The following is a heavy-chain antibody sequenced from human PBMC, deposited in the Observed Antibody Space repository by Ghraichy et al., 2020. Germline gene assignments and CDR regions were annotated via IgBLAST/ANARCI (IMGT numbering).Heavy chain of an antibody. CDR2: IKSDGSST. J-gene: IGHJ4*02. CDR1: GFTLSNYW. D-gene: IGHD2-15*01. Sequence: GGSLRPSCAASGFTLSNYWMHWVRQVPGKGLVWVSRIKSDGSSTIYADSVKGRFTISRDNAKNTLYLQMNSLRVEDTAVYYCAREYCRGGRCFFGTGGSHCDNWGQGKLVSV. CDR3: AREYCRGGRCFFGTGGSHCDN. V-gene: IGHV3-74*01.